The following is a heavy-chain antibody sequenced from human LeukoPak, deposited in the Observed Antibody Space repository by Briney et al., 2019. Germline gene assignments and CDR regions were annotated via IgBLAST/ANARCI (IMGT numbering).Heavy chain of an antibody. CDR1: GYTFTSYY. D-gene: IGHD3-9*01. J-gene: IGHJ4*02. CDR2: INPSGGST. Sequence: ASVKVSCKASGYTFTSYYMHWVRQAPGHGLEWMGIINPSGGSTSYAQKFQGRVTMTRDTSTSTVYMELSSLRSEDTAVYYCARSRSLRYFDWLLSYWGQGTLVTVSS. V-gene: IGHV1-46*01. CDR3: ARSRSLRYFDWLLSY.